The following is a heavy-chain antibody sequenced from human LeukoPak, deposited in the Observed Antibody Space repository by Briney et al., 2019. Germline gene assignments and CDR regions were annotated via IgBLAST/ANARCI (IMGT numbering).Heavy chain of an antibody. Sequence: ASVKVSCKASGYTFTGYYMHWVRQAPGQGLEWMGWMNPNSGNTGYAQKFQGRVTITRNTSISTAYMELSSLRSEDTAVYYCARSGYSYGSRMMSDSWGQGTLVTVSS. J-gene: IGHJ4*02. V-gene: IGHV1-8*03. CDR2: MNPNSGNT. CDR1: GYTFTGYY. CDR3: ARSGYSYGSRMMSDS. D-gene: IGHD5-18*01.